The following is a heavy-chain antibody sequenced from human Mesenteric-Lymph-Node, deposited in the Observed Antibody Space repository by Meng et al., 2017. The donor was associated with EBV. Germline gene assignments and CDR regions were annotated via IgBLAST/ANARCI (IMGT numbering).Heavy chain of an antibody. V-gene: IGHV3-23*04. D-gene: IGHD3-10*01. J-gene: IGHJ4*02. Sequence: EVHLVQSGGGLVKPGGSLRLSCAASGFTFSTYTMNWVRQAPGKGLEWVSAISGSGGSTYYADSVKGRFTISRDNSKNTLYLQMNSLRAEDTAVYYCAKVPESRRLWFSFWGQGTLVTVSS. CDR2: ISGSGGST. CDR1: GFTFSTYT. CDR3: AKVPESRRLWFSF.